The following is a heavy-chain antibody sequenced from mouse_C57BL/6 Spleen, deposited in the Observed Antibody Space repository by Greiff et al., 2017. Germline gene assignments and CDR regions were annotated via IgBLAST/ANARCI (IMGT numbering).Heavy chain of an antibody. D-gene: IGHD4-1*01. J-gene: IGHJ1*03. V-gene: IGHV1-82*01. Sequence: QVQLQQSGPELVKPGASVKISCKASGYAFSSSWMNWVKQRPGKGLEWIGRIYPGDGDTNYNGKFKGKATLTADKSSSTAYIQLSSLTSEDSAVYFCASGSRYFDVWGTGTTVTVSS. CDR2: IYPGDGDT. CDR1: GYAFSSSW. CDR3: ASGSRYFDV.